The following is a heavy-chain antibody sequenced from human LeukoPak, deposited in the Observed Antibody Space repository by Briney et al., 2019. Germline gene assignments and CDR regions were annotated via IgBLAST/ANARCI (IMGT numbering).Heavy chain of an antibody. CDR1: GGSFSGYY. CDR2: INHSGST. V-gene: IGHV4-34*01. Sequence: PSETLSLTCAVYGGSFSGYYWSWLRQPPGKGLEWIGEINHSGSTKYNPSLKSRVTISVDTSKNQFSLKLSSVTAADTAVYYCASSPPVSYDFWSGYYPFDYWGQGTLVTVSS. D-gene: IGHD3-3*01. CDR3: ASSPPVSYDFWSGYYPFDY. J-gene: IGHJ4*02.